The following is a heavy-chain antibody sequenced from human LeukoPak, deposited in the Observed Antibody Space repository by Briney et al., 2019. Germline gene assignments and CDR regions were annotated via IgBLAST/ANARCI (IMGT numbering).Heavy chain of an antibody. D-gene: IGHD6-13*01. V-gene: IGHV3-7*01. CDR1: GFTFSSYA. Sequence: AGGSLRLSCAASGFTFSSYAMSWVRQAPGKGLEWVANIKPDGSEKYYVDSVKGRFTISRDNAKNSLYLQMNSLRAEDTAVYYCAKPYTAAGTAPDWFDPWGQGTLVTVSS. CDR3: AKPYTAAGTAPDWFDP. J-gene: IGHJ5*02. CDR2: IKPDGSEK.